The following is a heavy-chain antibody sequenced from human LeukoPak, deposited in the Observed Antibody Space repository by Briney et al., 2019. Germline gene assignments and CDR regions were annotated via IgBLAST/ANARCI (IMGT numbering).Heavy chain of an antibody. CDR1: GFTFSNYG. CDR2: IWYDGSNK. CDR3: ARASDYGDYGFDY. D-gene: IGHD4-17*01. Sequence: GRSLRLSCAASGFTFSNYGMHWVRQAPGKGLEWVAVIWYDGSNKYYADSVKGRFTISRDNSKNTLYLQMNSLRAEDTAVYYCARASDYGDYGFDYWGQGTLVTVSS. V-gene: IGHV3-33*01. J-gene: IGHJ4*02.